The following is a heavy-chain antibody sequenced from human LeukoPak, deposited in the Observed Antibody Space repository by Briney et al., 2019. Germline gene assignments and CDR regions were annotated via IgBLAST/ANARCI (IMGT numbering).Heavy chain of an antibody. CDR2: ISWNSGSI. V-gene: IGHV3-9*01. CDR1: GFTFDDYA. CDR3: AKFSGPDAFDI. D-gene: IGHD6-19*01. J-gene: IGHJ3*02. Sequence: GRSLRLSCAASGFTFDDYAMHWVRQAPGKGLEWVSGISWNSGSIGYADSVKGRFTISRDNAKNSLYPQMNSLRAEDTALYYCAKFSGPDAFDIWGQGTMVTVSS.